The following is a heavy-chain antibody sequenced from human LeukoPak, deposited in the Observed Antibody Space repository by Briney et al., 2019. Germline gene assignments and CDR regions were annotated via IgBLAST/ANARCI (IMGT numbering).Heavy chain of an antibody. V-gene: IGHV1-2*02. J-gene: IGHJ4*02. CDR2: INPNSGGT. CDR3: ATSSHLLGYCSGGSCRNWGFDY. Sequence: ASVKVSCKASGYTFTGYYMHWVRQAPGQGLEWMGWINPNSGGTNYAQKFQGRVTMTRDTSTSTVYMELSSLRSEDTAVYYCATSSHLLGYCSGGSCRNWGFDYWGQGTLVTVSS. CDR1: GYTFTGYY. D-gene: IGHD2-15*01.